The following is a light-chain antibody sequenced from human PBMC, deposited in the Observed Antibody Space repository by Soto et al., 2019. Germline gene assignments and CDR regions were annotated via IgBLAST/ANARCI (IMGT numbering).Light chain of an antibody. V-gene: IGKV1-39*01. CDR2: AAS. CDR1: QSISGY. Sequence: DIQMTQSPSSLSASVGDRVTITCRASQSISGYLNWYQQKPGKAPKLLIYAASSLQSGVPSRFSGSGSGTDFTLTISSLQPEDFATYYCQQSYSTLLTFGGGTRWISN. J-gene: IGKJ4*01. CDR3: QQSYSTLLT.